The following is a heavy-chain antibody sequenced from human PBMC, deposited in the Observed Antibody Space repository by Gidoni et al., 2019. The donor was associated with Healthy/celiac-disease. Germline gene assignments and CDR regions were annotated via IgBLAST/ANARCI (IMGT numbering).Heavy chain of an antibody. D-gene: IGHD6-19*01. CDR1: GFPFSRYA. CDR2: ISGSGGST. CDR3: AKSKRGIAVAFWFDP. Sequence: EVQLLESGGGLVQPGGSLRLSCAASGFPFSRYAMSWVRRAPGKGLEWVSAISGSGGSTYYADSVKGRFTISRDNSKNTLYLQMNSLRAEDTAVYYCAKSKRGIAVAFWFDPWGQGTLVTVSS. V-gene: IGHV3-23*01. J-gene: IGHJ5*02.